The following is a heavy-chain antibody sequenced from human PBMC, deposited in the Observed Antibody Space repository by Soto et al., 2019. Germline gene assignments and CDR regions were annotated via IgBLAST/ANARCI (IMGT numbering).Heavy chain of an antibody. CDR1: GFTFSSYA. Sequence: GGSLRLSCAASGFTFSSYAMSWVRQAPGKGLEWVSAISGSGGSTYYADSVKGRFTISRDNSKNTLYLQMNSLRAEDTAVYYWAKKRLNKAPRAPGPFNIGGQGKMVTVS. J-gene: IGHJ3*02. V-gene: IGHV3-23*01. D-gene: IGHD3-16*01. CDR3: AKKRLNKAPRAPGPFNI. CDR2: ISGSGGST.